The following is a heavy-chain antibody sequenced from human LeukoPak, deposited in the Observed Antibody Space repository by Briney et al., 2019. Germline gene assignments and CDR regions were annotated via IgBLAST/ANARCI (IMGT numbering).Heavy chain of an antibody. CDR3: ARHTVVAFDY. J-gene: IGHJ4*02. CDR1: GGSISSYY. V-gene: IGHV4-59*08. Sequence: SETLSLTCTVSGGSISSYYWSWIRQPPGKGLEWIGYIYYSGSTNYNPSLKSRVTISVDMSKNQFSLKLSSVTAADTAVYYCARHTVVAFDYWGQGTLVTVSS. D-gene: IGHD4-23*01. CDR2: IYYSGST.